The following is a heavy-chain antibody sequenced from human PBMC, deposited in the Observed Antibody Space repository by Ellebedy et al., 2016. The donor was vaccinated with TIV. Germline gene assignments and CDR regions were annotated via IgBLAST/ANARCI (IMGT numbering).Heavy chain of an antibody. D-gene: IGHD4-17*01. Sequence: GESLKISCKGSGYSFSSYWISWVRQMPGKGLEWMGNIDPGDSHTNYSPSFQGHVTISADKSISAAYLQWRSLKAADTAMYYCARHKDYGDYEVGYFDLWGRGSLVTVSS. V-gene: IGHV5-10-1*01. CDR3: ARHKDYGDYEVGYFDL. J-gene: IGHJ2*01. CDR1: GYSFSSYW. CDR2: IDPGDSHT.